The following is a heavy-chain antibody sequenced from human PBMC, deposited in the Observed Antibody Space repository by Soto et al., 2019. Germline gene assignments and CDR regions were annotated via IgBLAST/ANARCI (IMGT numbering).Heavy chain of an antibody. Sequence: GGSLRLSCAASGFTFSSYAMSWVRQAPGKGLEWVSAISGSGGSTYYADSVKGRFTISRDNSKNTLYLQMNSLRAEDTAVYYCAKLLAQDRNWNYRLESLSLNAFDIWGQGTMVTVSS. D-gene: IGHD1-7*01. V-gene: IGHV3-23*01. CDR3: AKLLAQDRNWNYRLESLSLNAFDI. CDR2: ISGSGGST. CDR1: GFTFSSYA. J-gene: IGHJ3*02.